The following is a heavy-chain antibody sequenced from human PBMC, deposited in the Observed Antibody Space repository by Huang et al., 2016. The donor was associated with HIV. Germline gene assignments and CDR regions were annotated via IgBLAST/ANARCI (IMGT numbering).Heavy chain of an antibody. V-gene: IGHV1-69*01. CDR1: GGTFSSHA. D-gene: IGHD5-12*01. CDR3: ARAGEEVVATRRPVPGFLDV. J-gene: IGHJ6*02. CDR2: IIPFLGKA. Sequence: QVQLVQSGAEVKKPGSSVKVSCKASGGTFSSHAISWVRQAPGQGLEWRGVIIPFLGKANYAQNFQGRVTITADESTRTAYMDLSSLRSEDTAVYYCARAGEEVVATRRPVPGFLDVWGQGTTVTVSS.